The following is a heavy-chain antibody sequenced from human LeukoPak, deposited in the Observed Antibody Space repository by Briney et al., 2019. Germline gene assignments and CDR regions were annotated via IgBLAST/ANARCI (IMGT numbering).Heavy chain of an antibody. CDR1: GFTFSNYA. CDR2: INHNGNVN. Sequence: GGSLRLSCAASGFTFSNYAMSWVRQAPGKGLEWVASINHNGNVNYYVDSVKGRFTISRDNAKNSLYLQMNSLRAEDTALYYCAKALTTVAHFDYWGQGTLVTVSS. D-gene: IGHD4-23*01. CDR3: AKALTTVAHFDY. J-gene: IGHJ4*02. V-gene: IGHV3-7*03.